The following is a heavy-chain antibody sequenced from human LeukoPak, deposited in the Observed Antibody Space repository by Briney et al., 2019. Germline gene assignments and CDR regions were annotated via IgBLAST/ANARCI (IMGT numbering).Heavy chain of an antibody. J-gene: IGHJ4*02. Sequence: GGSLRPSCAASGFTFSSNGMHWVRQAPGKGLEWVAFIRYDGSNKYYADSVKGRFTISRDNAKNSVYLQMNSLRVEDTAVYYCARGLLWLFGGQGTLVTVSS. CDR1: GFTFSSNG. CDR2: IRYDGSNK. D-gene: IGHD3-10*01. CDR3: ARGLLWLF. V-gene: IGHV3-30*02.